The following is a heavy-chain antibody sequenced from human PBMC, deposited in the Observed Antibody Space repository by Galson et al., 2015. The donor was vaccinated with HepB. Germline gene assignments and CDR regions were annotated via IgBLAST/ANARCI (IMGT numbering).Heavy chain of an antibody. CDR1: GFTFSNYG. CDR2: ISYDGSYR. J-gene: IGHJ5*02. CDR3: AKGGPGRINMMLNRLLGFDP. D-gene: IGHD4/OR15-4a*01. V-gene: IGHV3-30*18. Sequence: SLRLSCAASGFTFSNYGIHWVRQAPGKGLEWMAVISYDGSYRYYADSVKGRFTVSRDSSRSMLYLQMNSLRVEDTAVYYCAKGGPGRINMMLNRLLGFDPWGQGTLVTVSS.